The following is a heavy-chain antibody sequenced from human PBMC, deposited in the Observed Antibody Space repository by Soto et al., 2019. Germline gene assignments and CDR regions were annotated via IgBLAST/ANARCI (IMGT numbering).Heavy chain of an antibody. D-gene: IGHD3-22*01. CDR3: AREDYYDSSD. V-gene: IGHV4-61*01. Sequence: QVQLQESGPGLGKTSETLSLNCTVSGGSVSSGSYYWSWIRQPPGKGLEWIGYIYYSGSTNYNPSLKRRVNISVVTSKSPFSLKLSSVTAADTAVYYCAREDYYDSSDWGQGTLVTVSS. CDR1: GGSVSSGSYY. J-gene: IGHJ1*01. CDR2: IYYSGST.